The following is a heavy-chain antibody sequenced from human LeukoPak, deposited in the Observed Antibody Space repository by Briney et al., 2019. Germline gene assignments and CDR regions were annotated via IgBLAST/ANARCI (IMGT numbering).Heavy chain of an antibody. D-gene: IGHD3-3*01. V-gene: IGHV3-48*01. CDR2: ISSSSSTI. CDR1: GFTFSSHS. CDR3: VRERNNFWSGHHSIFDS. Sequence: GGSLRLSCAASGFTFSSHSMNWVRQAPGKGLEWVSYISSSSSTIYYADSVKGRFTISRDNAKNSLYLQMNSLRAEDTAVYYCVRERNNFWSGHHSIFDSWGQGSLVTVSS. J-gene: IGHJ4*02.